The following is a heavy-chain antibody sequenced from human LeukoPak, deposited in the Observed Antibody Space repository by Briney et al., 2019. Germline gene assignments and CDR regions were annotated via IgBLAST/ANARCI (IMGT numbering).Heavy chain of an antibody. CDR1: GGSFSGYY. V-gene: IGHV4-34*01. CDR2: INHSGST. CDR3: ARRRWYTHYCDY. D-gene: IGHD4-23*01. J-gene: IGHJ4*02. Sequence: PSETLSLTCAVYGGSFSGYYWSWIRQPPGKGREWIGEINHSGSTNYNPSLKSRVTISVDTSKNQISLKLSSVTAADTAVYYCARRRWYTHYCDYGGQGTLVTVSS.